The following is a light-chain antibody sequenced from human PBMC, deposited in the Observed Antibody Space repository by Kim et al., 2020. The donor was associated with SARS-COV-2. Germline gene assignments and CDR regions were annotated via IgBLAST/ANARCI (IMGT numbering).Light chain of an antibody. CDR1: NIGSKN. CDR3: QVWDSSTGV. J-gene: IGLJ3*02. CDR2: RDS. Sequence: SYELTQPLSVSVALGQTARITCGGNNIGSKNVHWYQQKPGQAPVLVIYRDSNRPAGIPERFSGSNSGNTATLIISRAQAGDEADYYCQVWDSSTGVFGGGTQLTVL. V-gene: IGLV3-9*01.